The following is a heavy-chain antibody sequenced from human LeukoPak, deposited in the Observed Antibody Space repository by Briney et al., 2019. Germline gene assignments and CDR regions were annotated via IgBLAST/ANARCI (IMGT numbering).Heavy chain of an antibody. V-gene: IGHV4-59*01. Sequence: PSETRSLPCTVSGGSISSYYWSWIREPPGRGLEWMGYIYYSGSTNYNPSLKSRVTISVDTSKNQFSLKLSSVTAADTAVYYCARGSFDIVVVPAAVYYYYGMDVWGQGTTVTVSS. D-gene: IGHD2-2*01. J-gene: IGHJ6*02. CDR2: IYYSGST. CDR1: GGSISSYY. CDR3: ARGSFDIVVVPAAVYYYYGMDV.